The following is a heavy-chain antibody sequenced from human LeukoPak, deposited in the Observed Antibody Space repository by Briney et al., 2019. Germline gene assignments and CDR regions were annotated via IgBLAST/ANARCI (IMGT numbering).Heavy chain of an antibody. CDR3: GAGYCSGGSCYVGVY. J-gene: IGHJ4*02. CDR2: IKTKTDGGTT. CDR1: GFIFSSAW. V-gene: IGHV3-15*01. D-gene: IGHD2-15*01. Sequence: PGGSLRLSCAASGFIFSSAWMSWVRQAPGKGLEWVGHIKTKTDGGTTDYAAPVKGGFTISRDDSKNTVYLQMNSLKTEDTAVYYCGAGYCSGGSCYVGVYWGQGTLVTVSS.